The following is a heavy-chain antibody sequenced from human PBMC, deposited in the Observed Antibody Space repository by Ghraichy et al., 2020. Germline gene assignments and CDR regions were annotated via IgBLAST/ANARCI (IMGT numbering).Heavy chain of an antibody. Sequence: GSLRLSCTVYGGSFSGFYWSWIRQPPEKGLEWIGEINHSGNTNYNPSFKSRVTTSVDTSKNQFSLELKSVTAADTAVYYCARRRAGSYTVGWHFFDYWGQGTLVAVSS. CDR1: GGSFSGFY. J-gene: IGHJ4*02. V-gene: IGHV4-34*01. CDR2: INHSGNT. CDR3: ARRRAGSYTVGWHFFDY. D-gene: IGHD3-10*01.